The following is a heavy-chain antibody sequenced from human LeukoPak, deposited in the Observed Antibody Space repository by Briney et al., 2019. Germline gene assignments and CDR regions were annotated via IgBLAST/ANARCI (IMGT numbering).Heavy chain of an antibody. V-gene: IGHV4-34*09. D-gene: IGHD2-21*02. J-gene: IGHJ4*02. CDR3: ASYCGGDCYLIEPTYYFDY. CDR2: INHSGST. Sequence: PSETLSLTCAVYGGSFSGYYWSWIRQPPGKGLEWIGEINHSGSTNYNPSLKSRVTISVDTSKNQFSLKLSSVTAADTAVYYCASYCGGDCYLIEPTYYFDYWGQGTLVTVSS. CDR1: GGSFSGYY.